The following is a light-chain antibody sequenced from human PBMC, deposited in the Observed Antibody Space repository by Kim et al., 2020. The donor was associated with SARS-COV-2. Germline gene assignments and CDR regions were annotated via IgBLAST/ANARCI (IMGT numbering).Light chain of an antibody. CDR2: KAS. J-gene: IGKJ1*01. CDR1: QSVSSW. CDR3: QHYNSYPWT. Sequence: DIQMTQSPSTLSASVGDRVTITCRASQSVSSWLAWYQQKPGKAPKLLIYKASGLESGVPSRFSGSGSGTEFTLTISSLQPDDFATYYCQHYNSYPWTFGQGSKVDIK. V-gene: IGKV1-5*03.